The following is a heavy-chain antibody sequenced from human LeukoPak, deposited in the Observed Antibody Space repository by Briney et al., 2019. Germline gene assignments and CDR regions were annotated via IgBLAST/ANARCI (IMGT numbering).Heavy chain of an antibody. J-gene: IGHJ4*02. CDR2: IYTSGST. D-gene: IGHD2-21*02. V-gene: IGHV4-4*07. CDR1: GGSISSYY. Sequence: SETLSLICTVSGGSISSYYWSWIRQPAGKGLEWIGRIYTSGSTYYNPSLKSRVTMSVGTSKNQFSLKLSSVTAADTAVYFCARGPYCGGDCYFAYWGQGTLVTVSS. CDR3: ARGPYCGGDCYFAY.